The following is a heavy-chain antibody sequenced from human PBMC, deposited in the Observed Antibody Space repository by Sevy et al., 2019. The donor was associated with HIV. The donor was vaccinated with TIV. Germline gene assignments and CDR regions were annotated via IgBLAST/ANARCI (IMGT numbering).Heavy chain of an antibody. CDR3: ARCLGGLRPWEYNWFDH. Sequence: ASVKVSCKASGYSFSSYGISWVRQAPGQGLEWMGWIGVYNGNTKYAEKLQNRVTMTTDTSTGTAYMELRSLRSDDTAVYYCARCLGGLRPWEYNWFDHWGQGTLVTVSS. D-gene: IGHD1-26*01. CDR1: GYSFSSYG. J-gene: IGHJ5*02. V-gene: IGHV1-18*01. CDR2: IGVYNGNT.